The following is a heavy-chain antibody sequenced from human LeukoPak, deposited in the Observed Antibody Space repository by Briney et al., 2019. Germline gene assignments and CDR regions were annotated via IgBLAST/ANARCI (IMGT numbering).Heavy chain of an antibody. Sequence: GGSLRLSCAASGFTFSSYEMNWVRQAPGKGLEWVSYISSSGSTIYYADSVKGRFTISRDNAKNSLYLQVNSLRAEDTAVYYCGRDNYDILTGYGMEDWGQGTTVTVYS. J-gene: IGHJ6*02. CDR1: GFTFSSYE. CDR2: ISSSGSTI. D-gene: IGHD3-9*01. V-gene: IGHV3-48*03. CDR3: GRDNYDILTGYGMED.